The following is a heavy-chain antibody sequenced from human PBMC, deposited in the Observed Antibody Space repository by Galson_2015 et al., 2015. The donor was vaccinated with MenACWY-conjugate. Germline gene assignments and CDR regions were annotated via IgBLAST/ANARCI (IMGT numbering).Heavy chain of an antibody. D-gene: IGHD3-3*01. CDR3: ARDRSFGGFDI. CDR2: MSFTGTTP. J-gene: IGHJ3*02. V-gene: IGHV3-48*01. CDR1: GFTFSSYN. Sequence: SLRLSCAASGFTFSSYNVNWVRQAPGKGLEWISYMSFTGTTPYYAESVKGRFTISRDIANNYLYLQMNNLRAEDTAVYYCARDRSFGGFDIWGQGTTVTVSS.